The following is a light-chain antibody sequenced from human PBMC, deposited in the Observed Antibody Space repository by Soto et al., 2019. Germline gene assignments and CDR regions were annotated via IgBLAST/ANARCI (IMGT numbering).Light chain of an antibody. CDR3: QQSSNWPLT. V-gene: IGKV3-11*01. Sequence: EIVLTQSPATLSLSPGERATLSCRASQSVSSYLAWYQQKPGQAPRLLIYDASNRANGIPARFSGSGSGTXXXLTXXXLXPXDFAVYYCQQSSNWPLTFGGGTKVEIK. CDR2: DAS. CDR1: QSVSSY. J-gene: IGKJ4*01.